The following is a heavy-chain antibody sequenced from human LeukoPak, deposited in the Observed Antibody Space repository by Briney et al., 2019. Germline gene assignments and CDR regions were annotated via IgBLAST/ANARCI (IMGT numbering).Heavy chain of an antibody. CDR3: AKDGQSFNSMYDYSDS. V-gene: IGHV3-23*01. D-gene: IGHD2-8*01. Sequence: SGGSLRLSCSASGFTFRNFAISWVRQAPGKGLEWVSSIGGGDTHYADSVKGRFTISRDDSRSTVDLQMSSLRAEDTAVYYCAKDGQSFNSMYDYSDSWGQGTLVNVSS. CDR2: IGGGDT. CDR1: GFTFRNFA. J-gene: IGHJ4*02.